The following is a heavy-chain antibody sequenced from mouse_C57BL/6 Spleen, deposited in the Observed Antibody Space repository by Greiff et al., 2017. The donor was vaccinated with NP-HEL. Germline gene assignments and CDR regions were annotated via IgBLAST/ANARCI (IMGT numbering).Heavy chain of an antibody. Sequence: EVKLMESGGGLVKPGGSLKLSCAASGFTFSDYGMHWVRQAPEKGLEWVAYISSGSSTIYYADTVKGRFTISRDNAKNTLFLQMTSLRSEDTAMYYCARGWDRYFDVWGTGTTVTVSS. J-gene: IGHJ1*03. V-gene: IGHV5-17*01. CDR1: GFTFSDYG. CDR3: ARGWDRYFDV. CDR2: ISSGSSTI. D-gene: IGHD4-1*01.